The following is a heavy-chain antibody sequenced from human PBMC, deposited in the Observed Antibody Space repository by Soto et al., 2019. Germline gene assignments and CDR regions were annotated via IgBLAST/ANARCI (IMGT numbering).Heavy chain of an antibody. V-gene: IGHV4-4*02. CDR2: IFHSGIS. D-gene: IGHD3-22*01. CDR3: ARADDRGAYALYI. Sequence: QVQLQASGPGVVKPSGTLSLTCTVSGGSINRNNWLTWVRNPPGKWLAWIADIFHSGISHYNPSLVSRHTISVDQSKNQVSLTVNSVAAADTAEYYCARADDRGAYALYIWGQGNLVTVSS. CDR1: GGSINRNNW. J-gene: IGHJ3*02.